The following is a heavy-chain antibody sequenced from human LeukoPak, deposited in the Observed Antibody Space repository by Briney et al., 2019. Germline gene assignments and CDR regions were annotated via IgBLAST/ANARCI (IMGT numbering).Heavy chain of an antibody. CDR1: GSTFDDYA. V-gene: IGHV3-43D*03. Sequence: GGSLRLSCAASGSTFDDYAMHWVRQAPGKGLEWVSLIRWDGGSTYYADSVKGRFTISRDNSKNSLYLQMNSLRAEDTALYYCAKDGGTAMDYYYYYMDVWGKGTTVTVSS. CDR2: IRWDGGST. D-gene: IGHD5-18*01. CDR3: AKDGGTAMDYYYYYMDV. J-gene: IGHJ6*03.